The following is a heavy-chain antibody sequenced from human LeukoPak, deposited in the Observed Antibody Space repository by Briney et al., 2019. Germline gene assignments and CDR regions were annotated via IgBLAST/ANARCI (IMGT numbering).Heavy chain of an antibody. Sequence: GASVKVSCKASGYTFTGYYMHWVRQAPGQGLEWMGWINPNSGGTNYAQKFQGWVTMTRDTSISTAYMELSRLRSDDTAVYYCARVRGVTTAGFDIWGQGTMVTVSS. D-gene: IGHD4-17*01. J-gene: IGHJ3*02. CDR1: GYTFTGYY. CDR3: ARVRGVTTAGFDI. V-gene: IGHV1-2*04. CDR2: INPNSGGT.